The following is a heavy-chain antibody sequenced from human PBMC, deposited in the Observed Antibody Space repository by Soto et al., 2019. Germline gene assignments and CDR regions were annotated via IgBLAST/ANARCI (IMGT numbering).Heavy chain of an antibody. D-gene: IGHD3-16*01. J-gene: IGHJ6*02. Sequence: ASVKVSCKASGYTFTSSGISWVRQAPGQGLEGMGWISTDNGNTNYARKFQGRVTMTTDTSTSTAYMELRSLRSDDTAVYYCAKDLGGLVDDWGQGTTVTVSS. CDR1: GYTFTSSG. CDR3: AKDLGGLVDD. CDR2: ISTDNGNT. V-gene: IGHV1-18*01.